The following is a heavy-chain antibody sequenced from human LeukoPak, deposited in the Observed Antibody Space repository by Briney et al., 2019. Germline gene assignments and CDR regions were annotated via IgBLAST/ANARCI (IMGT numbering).Heavy chain of an antibody. CDR1: GFXFSSYW. D-gene: IGHD4-11*01. J-gene: IGHJ4*02. V-gene: IGHV3-7*04. Sequence: GGSLRLSCAASGFXFSSYWISWVRQAPGKGLEWVANIKQDGSEKYYVDSVKGRFTISRDNAKNSLYLQMNSLRAEDTAVYYCARDTGWLDYWGQGTLVTVSS. CDR2: IKQDGSEK. CDR3: ARDTGWLDY.